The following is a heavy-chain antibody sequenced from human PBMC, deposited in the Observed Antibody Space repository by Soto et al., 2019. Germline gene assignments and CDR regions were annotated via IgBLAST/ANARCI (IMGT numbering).Heavy chain of an antibody. Sequence: SGPTLVHPTQTLTLTCTFSGFSLSTSGVGVGWIRQPPGKALEWLALIYWDDDKRYSPSLKSRLTITKDTSKNQVVLTMTNMDPVDTATYYCAPKYSSSSTNWFDPWGQGTLVTVSS. CDR1: GFSLSTSGVG. V-gene: IGHV2-5*02. J-gene: IGHJ5*02. D-gene: IGHD6-13*01. CDR3: APKYSSSSTNWFDP. CDR2: IYWDDDK.